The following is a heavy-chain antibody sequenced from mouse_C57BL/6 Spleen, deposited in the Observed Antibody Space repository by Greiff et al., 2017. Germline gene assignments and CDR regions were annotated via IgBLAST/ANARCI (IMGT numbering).Heavy chain of an antibody. CDR1: GYSFTGYY. CDR3: ARGDSNVHFAY. CDR2: INPSTGGT. V-gene: IGHV1-42*01. D-gene: IGHD2-5*01. Sequence: EVMLVESGPELVKPGASVKISCKASGYSFTGYYMNWVKQSPEKSLEWIGEINPSTGGTTYNQKFKAKATLTVDKSSSTAYMQLKSLTSEDSAVYYCARGDSNVHFAYWGQGTLVTVSA. J-gene: IGHJ3*01.